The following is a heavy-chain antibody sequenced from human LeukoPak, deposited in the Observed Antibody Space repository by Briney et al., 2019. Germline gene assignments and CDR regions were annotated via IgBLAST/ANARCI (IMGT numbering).Heavy chain of an antibody. J-gene: IGHJ5*02. CDR1: GCSISSGSYY. CDR2: IYTSGST. CDR3: ARVNDFWSGYNWFDP. D-gene: IGHD3-3*01. V-gene: IGHV4-61*02. Sequence: SQTLSLTCTASGCSISSGSYYWSWIRQPAGKGLEWIGRIYTSGSTNYNPSLKSRVTISVDTSKNQFSLKLSSVTAADTAVYYCARVNDFWSGYNWFDPWGQGTLVTVSS.